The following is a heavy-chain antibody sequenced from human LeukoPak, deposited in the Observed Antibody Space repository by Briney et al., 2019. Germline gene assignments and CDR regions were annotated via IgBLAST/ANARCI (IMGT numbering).Heavy chain of an antibody. J-gene: IGHJ5*02. Sequence: GASVKVSCKASGYTFTSYGISWVRQAPGQGLEWMGGIIPIFGTANYAQKFQGRVTITADESTSTAYMELSSLRSEDTAVYYCARPITMVRGVIIARWFDPWGQGTLVTVSS. CDR1: GYTFTSYG. CDR2: IIPIFGTA. CDR3: ARPITMVRGVIIARWFDP. V-gene: IGHV1-69*13. D-gene: IGHD3-10*01.